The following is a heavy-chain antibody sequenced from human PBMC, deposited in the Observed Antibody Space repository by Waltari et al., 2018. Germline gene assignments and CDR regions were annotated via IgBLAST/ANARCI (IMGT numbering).Heavy chain of an antibody. V-gene: IGHV3-33*01. J-gene: IGHJ4*02. CDR3: ARDFRAPHGYFDY. D-gene: IGHD3-10*01. Sequence: GVVQPGTSLRLSCATSGFTFSQYAMHWVRQAPGKGLDWVAGIWYDGSNKNYADSVKGRFSISRDNSKNTLYLQVNSLRAEDTGVYYCARDFRAPHGYFDYWGQGSLVTVSS. CDR2: IWYDGSNK. CDR1: GFTFSQYA.